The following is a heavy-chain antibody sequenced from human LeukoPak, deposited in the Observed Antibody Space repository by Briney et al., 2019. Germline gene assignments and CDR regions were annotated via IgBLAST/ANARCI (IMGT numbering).Heavy chain of an antibody. V-gene: IGHV4-59*01. CDR3: AREKLTDAFDI. J-gene: IGHJ3*02. CDR2: IYYSGST. CDR1: GGSISSYY. D-gene: IGHD3-9*01. Sequence: SETLSLTCTVSGGSISSYYWSWIRQPPGEGLEWIGYIYYSGSTNYNPSLKSRVTISVDTSKNQFSLKLSSVTAADTAVYYCAREKLTDAFDIWGQGTMVTVSS.